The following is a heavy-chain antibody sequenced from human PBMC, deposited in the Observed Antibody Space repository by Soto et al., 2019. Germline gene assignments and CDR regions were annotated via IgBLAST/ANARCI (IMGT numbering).Heavy chain of an antibody. CDR3: AKGGSAALIAPSGRDNWFDP. D-gene: IGHD6-13*01. CDR2: ITWNGGTI. J-gene: IGHJ5*02. Sequence: LRLSCAASGFAFDDYVMHWVRQPPGRGLEWVSGITWNGGTIRYVDSVKGRFTISRGNAENSLYLQMNSLRPEDTAVYYCAKGGSAALIAPSGRDNWFDPWGQGTQVTVSS. V-gene: IGHV3-9*01. CDR1: GFAFDDYV.